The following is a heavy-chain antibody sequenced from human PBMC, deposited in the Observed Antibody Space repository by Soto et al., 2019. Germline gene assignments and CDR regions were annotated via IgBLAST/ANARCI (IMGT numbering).Heavy chain of an antibody. D-gene: IGHD6-13*01. CDR1: GFTFSSYS. V-gene: IGHV3-21*01. CDR2: ISSSSSYI. Sequence: EVLLVESGGGLVKPGGSLRLSCAASGFTFSSYSMNWVRQAPGKGLEWVSSISSSSSYIYYADSVKGRFTISRDNAKNSLYLQMNSLRAEDTAVYYCARDGSSSSWPYYYYYYGMDVWGQGTTVTVSS. CDR3: ARDGSSSSWPYYYYYYGMDV. J-gene: IGHJ6*02.